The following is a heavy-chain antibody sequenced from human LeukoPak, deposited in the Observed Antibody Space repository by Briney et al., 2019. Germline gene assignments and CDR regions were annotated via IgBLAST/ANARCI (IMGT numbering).Heavy chain of an antibody. J-gene: IGHJ5*02. D-gene: IGHD3-9*01. V-gene: IGHV1-69*13. CDR2: IIPIFGTA. CDR1: GGTFSSYA. Sequence: ASVKVSCKASGGTFSSYAISWVRQAPGQGLEWMGGIIPIFGTANYAQKFQGRVTITADESTSTAYMELSSPRSEDTAVYYCARGDQIRYFDWSRLGWFDPWGQGTLVTVSS. CDR3: ARGDQIRYFDWSRLGWFDP.